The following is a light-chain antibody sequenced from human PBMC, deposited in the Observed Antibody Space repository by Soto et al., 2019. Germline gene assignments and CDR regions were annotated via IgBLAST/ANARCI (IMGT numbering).Light chain of an antibody. CDR1: SSDIGAYNV. Sequence: QSALTQPASVSGSPGESITISCTGTSSDIGAYNVVSWYQQHPGKAPKLVLYDVNIRPSGVSNRFSGSKSGNTASLTISGLQAEDEADYYCTSWTTSTTMIFGGGTKLTVL. J-gene: IGLJ2*01. CDR3: TSWTTSTTMI. V-gene: IGLV2-14*03. CDR2: DVN.